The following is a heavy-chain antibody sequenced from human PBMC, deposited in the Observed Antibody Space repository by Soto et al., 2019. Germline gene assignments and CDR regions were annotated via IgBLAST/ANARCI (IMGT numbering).Heavy chain of an antibody. CDR3: ATYRSLGFMTTVTYFDY. CDR2: IYYSGST. J-gene: IGHJ4*02. V-gene: IGHV4-59*01. CDR1: GGSISSYY. D-gene: IGHD4-17*01. Sequence: LSLTCTVSGGSISSYYWSWIRQPPGKGLEWIGYIYYSGSTNYNPSLKSRVTISVDTSKNQFSLKLSSVTAADTAVYYCATYRSLGFMTTVTYFDYWGQGTLVTVSS.